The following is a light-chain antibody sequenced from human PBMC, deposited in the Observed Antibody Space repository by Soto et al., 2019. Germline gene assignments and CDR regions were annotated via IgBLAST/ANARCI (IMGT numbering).Light chain of an antibody. Sequence: EIVLTQSPGTVSLSPGERATLSCRASQSVSSSYLAWYQQKPGQAPRLLIYGASTRATGIPDRFSGSGSGTDFTLTISRLEPEDFPVYYCQQYGSSQWAFGQGTKVEIK. CDR3: QQYGSSQWA. J-gene: IGKJ1*01. CDR2: GAS. CDR1: QSVSSSY. V-gene: IGKV3-20*01.